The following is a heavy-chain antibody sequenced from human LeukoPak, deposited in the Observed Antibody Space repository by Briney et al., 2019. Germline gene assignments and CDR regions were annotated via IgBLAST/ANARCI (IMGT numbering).Heavy chain of an antibody. J-gene: IGHJ4*02. CDR2: IYYSGST. Sequence: SETLSLTCTVSGGSISSGDYYWSWIRQPPGKGLEWIGYIYYSGSTYYNPSLKSRVTISVDTSKNQFSLKLSSVTAADTAVYYCASMNYYGSGSYYSGTGNYWGQGTLVTVSS. V-gene: IGHV4-30-4*01. CDR3: ASMNYYGSGSYYSGTGNY. D-gene: IGHD3-10*01. CDR1: GGSISSGDYY.